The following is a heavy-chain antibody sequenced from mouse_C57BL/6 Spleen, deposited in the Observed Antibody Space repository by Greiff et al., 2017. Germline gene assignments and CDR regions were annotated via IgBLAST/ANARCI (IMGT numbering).Heavy chain of an antibody. D-gene: IGHD1-1*01. J-gene: IGHJ3*01. V-gene: IGHV5-12*01. Sequence: EVLLVESGGGLVQPGGSLKLSCAASGFTFSDYYMYWVRQTPEKSLEWVAYISNGGGSTYYPDTIKGRFTISRDNAKNTLYLQMSRLKSEDTAMYYCARHTGFAYWGQGTLVTVSA. CDR3: ARHTGFAY. CDR1: GFTFSDYY. CDR2: ISNGGGST.